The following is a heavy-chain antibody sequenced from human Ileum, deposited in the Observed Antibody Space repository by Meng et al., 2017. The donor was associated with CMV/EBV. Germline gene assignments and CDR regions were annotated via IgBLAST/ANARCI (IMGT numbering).Heavy chain of an antibody. D-gene: IGHD2-2*02. CDR1: GFTFSNYG. Sequence: GESLKISCVASGFTFSNYGMHWVRQAPGKGLEWVAFIQHDGGNKYYADSVKGRFTISRDNSKNTLSLQMNSLRGEDTAVYYCANRPSSEVVPAVIGDYWGQGTQVTVSS. CDR2: IQHDGGNK. J-gene: IGHJ4*02. CDR3: ANRPSSEVVPAVIGDY. V-gene: IGHV3-30*02.